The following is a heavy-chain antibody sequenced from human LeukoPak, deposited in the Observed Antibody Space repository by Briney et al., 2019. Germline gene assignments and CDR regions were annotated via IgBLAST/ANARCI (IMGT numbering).Heavy chain of an antibody. J-gene: IGHJ3*02. D-gene: IGHD3-22*01. V-gene: IGHV3-74*01. Sequence: AGGSLRLSCAASGCTFSSYWMHWVRQAPGKGLVWVSRINSDGSSTSYADSVKGRFTISRDNAKNTLYLQMNSLRAEDTAVYYCTREKDYSDSSGYYRDAFDIWGQGTKVTASS. CDR1: GCTFSSYW. CDR2: INSDGSST. CDR3: TREKDYSDSSGYYRDAFDI.